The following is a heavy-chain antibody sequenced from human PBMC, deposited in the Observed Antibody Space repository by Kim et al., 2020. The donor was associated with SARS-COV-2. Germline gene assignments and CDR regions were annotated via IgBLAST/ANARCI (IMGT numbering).Heavy chain of an antibody. J-gene: IGHJ4*02. Sequence: SNPSLKSRVTISVDTSKNQFSLNLSSVAAADTAVYYCARKERRDGYSLAYWGQGTLVTVSS. V-gene: IGHV4-34*01. CDR3: ARKERRDGYSLAY. D-gene: IGHD5-18*01.